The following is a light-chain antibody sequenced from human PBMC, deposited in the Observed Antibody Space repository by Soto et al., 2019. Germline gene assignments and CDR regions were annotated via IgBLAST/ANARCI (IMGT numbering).Light chain of an antibody. J-gene: IGKJ3*01. Sequence: DIQMTQSPSSLSASVGDRVTITCRASQGISNYLAWYQQKPGKVPKLLIYAASTLQSGVPSPFSGSGSGTDFTLTISSLQPEGVATYYGQKYNSAPPETFGPGTKVDIK. V-gene: IGKV1-27*01. CDR3: QKYNSAPPET. CDR1: QGISNY. CDR2: AAS.